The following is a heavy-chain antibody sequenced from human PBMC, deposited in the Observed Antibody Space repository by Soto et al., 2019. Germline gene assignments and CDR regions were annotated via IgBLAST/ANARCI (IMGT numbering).Heavy chain of an antibody. J-gene: IGHJ4*02. Sequence: GGSLRLSCAASGFTFSNAWMNWVRQAPGKGLEWVGRIKSKTDGGTTDYAAPVKGRFTISRDDSKNTLYLQMNSLKTEDTAVYYCTTFLSDFWSGWYYWGQGTLVTVSS. CDR3: TTFLSDFWSGWYY. CDR1: GFTFSNAW. CDR2: IKSKTDGGTT. D-gene: IGHD3-3*01. V-gene: IGHV3-15*07.